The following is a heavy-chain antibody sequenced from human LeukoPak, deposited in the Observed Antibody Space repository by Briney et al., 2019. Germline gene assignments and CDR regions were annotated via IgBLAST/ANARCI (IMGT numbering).Heavy chain of an antibody. CDR3: ARHAAGYGGQRPFGY. CDR2: IYPGDSDT. V-gene: IGHV5-51*01. CDR1: GYSFTSYW. Sequence: PGESLKISCKGSGYSFTSYWIGWVRQMPGKGLEWMGIIYPGDSDTRYSPSFQGQVTISADKSISTAYLQWSSLKASDTAMYYRARHAAGYGGQRPFGYWGQGTLVTVSS. D-gene: IGHD4-17*01. J-gene: IGHJ4*02.